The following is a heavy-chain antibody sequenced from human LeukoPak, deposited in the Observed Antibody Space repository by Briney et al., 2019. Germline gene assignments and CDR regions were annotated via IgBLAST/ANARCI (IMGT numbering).Heavy chain of an antibody. Sequence: SETLSLTCTVSGGSISSYYWSWIRQPPGKGLEWIGYIYYSGSANYNPSLKSRVTISVDTSKNQFSLKLSSVTAADTAVYYCARSYGSGSYYTIDYWGQGTLVTVSS. CDR1: GGSISSYY. V-gene: IGHV4-59*01. J-gene: IGHJ4*02. CDR3: ARSYGSGSYYTIDY. D-gene: IGHD3-10*01. CDR2: IYYSGSA.